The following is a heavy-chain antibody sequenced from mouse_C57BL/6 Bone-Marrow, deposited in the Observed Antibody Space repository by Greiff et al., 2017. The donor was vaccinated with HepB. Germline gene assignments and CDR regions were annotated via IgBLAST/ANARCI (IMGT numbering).Heavy chain of an antibody. CDR1: GFTFSSYG. Sequence: EVKLMESGGDLVKPGGSLKLSCAASGFTFSSYGKSWVRQTPDKRLEWVATISSGGSYTYYPDSVKGRFTISRDNAKNTLYLQMSSLKSEDTAMYYCARPGYVAWFGYWGQGTLVTVSA. CDR3: ARPGYVAWFGY. D-gene: IGHD3-1*01. J-gene: IGHJ3*01. V-gene: IGHV5-6*01. CDR2: ISSGGSYT.